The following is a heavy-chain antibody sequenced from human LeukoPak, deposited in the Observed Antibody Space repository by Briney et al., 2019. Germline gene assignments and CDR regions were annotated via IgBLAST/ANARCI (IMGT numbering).Heavy chain of an antibody. D-gene: IGHD2-2*01. J-gene: IGHJ4*02. Sequence: PSETLSLTCTVSGGSISSSSYYWGWIRQPPGKGLEWIGSIYYSGSTYYNPSLKSRVTISVDTSKNQFSLKLSSVTAADTAVYYCARHGSGYCSSTSCLGLYYFDYWGQGTLVTVSS. CDR2: IYYSGST. V-gene: IGHV4-39*01. CDR1: GGSISSSSYY. CDR3: ARHGSGYCSSTSCLGLYYFDY.